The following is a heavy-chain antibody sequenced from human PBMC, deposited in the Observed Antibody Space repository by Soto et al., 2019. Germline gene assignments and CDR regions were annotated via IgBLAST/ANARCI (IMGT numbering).Heavy chain of an antibody. CDR2: IDPGDSDS. CDR1: GSSFTNSL. Sequence: PGESLKISCKGSGSSFTNSLITWVRQMPGKGLEWMGSIDPGDSDSIYSPSFQGHVTFSTDRSISTAFLQWSSLKASDTAMDFCARQVPGKLDVWGQGTTVTVSS. V-gene: IGHV5-10-1*01. CDR3: ARQVPGKLDV. J-gene: IGHJ6*02. D-gene: IGHD1-1*01.